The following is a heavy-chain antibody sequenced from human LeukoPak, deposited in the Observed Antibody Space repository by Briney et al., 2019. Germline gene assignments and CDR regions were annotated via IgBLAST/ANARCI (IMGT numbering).Heavy chain of an antibody. Sequence: GGSLRLSCAASGSTVSSNYMSWVRQAPGKGLEWVSVIYSGGSTYYADSVKGRFTISRDNSKNTLYLQMNSLRAEDTAVYYCARAPRDYYGDYYFDYWGQGTLVTVSS. J-gene: IGHJ4*02. CDR3: ARAPRDYYGDYYFDY. D-gene: IGHD4-17*01. CDR2: IYSGGST. CDR1: GSTVSSNY. V-gene: IGHV3-66*01.